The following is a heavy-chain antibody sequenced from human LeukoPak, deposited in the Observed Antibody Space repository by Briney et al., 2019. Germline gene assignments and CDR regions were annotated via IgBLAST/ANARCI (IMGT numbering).Heavy chain of an antibody. D-gene: IGHD2-21*02. CDR1: GFTFSSYA. Sequence: PGGSLRLSCAASGFTFSSYAMSWVRQAPGKGLEWVSAISGSGGSTYYADSVKGRFTISRDNSKNTLYLQMNSLRAEDTAVYYCAKGAYCGGDCYILSPDAFDIWGQGTMVTVSS. CDR2: ISGSGGST. V-gene: IGHV3-23*01. J-gene: IGHJ3*02. CDR3: AKGAYCGGDCYILSPDAFDI.